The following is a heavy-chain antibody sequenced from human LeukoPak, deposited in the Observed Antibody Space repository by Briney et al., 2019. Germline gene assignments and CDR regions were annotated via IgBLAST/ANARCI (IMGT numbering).Heavy chain of an antibody. CDR2: ISPSGDIT. CDR3: VRDLHWGGFDV. D-gene: IGHD7-27*01. V-gene: IGHV3-23*01. CDR1: GFTVSSNY. Sequence: GGSLRLSCAASGFTVSSNYMSWVRQAPGKGLEWVSGISPSGDITYYADSVMGRFSISRDNPKSTVSLQMSSLRAEDTALYYCVRDLHWGGFDVWGQGTMVTVSS. J-gene: IGHJ3*01.